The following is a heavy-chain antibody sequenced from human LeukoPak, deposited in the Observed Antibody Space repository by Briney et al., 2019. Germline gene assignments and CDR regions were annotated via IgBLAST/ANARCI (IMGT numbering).Heavy chain of an antibody. Sequence: AASVKVSCKASGYTFTSYYMHWVRQAPGQGLEWMGWINPNSGGPNYAQKFQGRVTMTRDTSISTAYMEMSRLRSDDTAVYYCARDVSAGGTNWFDPWGQGTLVTVSS. CDR1: GYTFTSYY. D-gene: IGHD3-16*01. CDR3: ARDVSAGGTNWFDP. V-gene: IGHV1-2*02. CDR2: INPNSGGP. J-gene: IGHJ5*02.